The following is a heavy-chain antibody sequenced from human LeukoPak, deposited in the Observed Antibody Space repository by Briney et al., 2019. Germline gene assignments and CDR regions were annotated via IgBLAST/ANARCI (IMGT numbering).Heavy chain of an antibody. CDR3: ARGGSDYFNYEYPS. D-gene: IGHD4-11*01. CDR1: GFTFGEYA. CDR2: IRSKLYGGAA. J-gene: IGHJ5*02. Sequence: PGGSLRLSCAASGFTFGEYALSWVRQAPGKGLEWIGFIRSKLYGGAAEYAASVKGRFIFSRDDSKSIAYLQMNSLKIADTAVYYRARGGSDYFNYEYPSWGQGTLVIVSS. V-gene: IGHV3-49*04.